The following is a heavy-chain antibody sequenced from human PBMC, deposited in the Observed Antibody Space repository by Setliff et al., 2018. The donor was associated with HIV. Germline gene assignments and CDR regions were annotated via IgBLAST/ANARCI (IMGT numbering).Heavy chain of an antibody. V-gene: IGHV1-18*01. CDR1: GYTFTSYG. D-gene: IGHD3-3*01. CDR3: ARVGLWSHYSPDY. CDR2: ISGYNGNT. Sequence: ASVKVSCKASGYTFTSYGITWVRQAPGQGLEWMGWISGYNGNTDYAQNLQGRVTMTTDTSTSTAYMELRSLRVEDTAVYYCARVGLWSHYSPDYWGQGTLVTVSS. J-gene: IGHJ4*02.